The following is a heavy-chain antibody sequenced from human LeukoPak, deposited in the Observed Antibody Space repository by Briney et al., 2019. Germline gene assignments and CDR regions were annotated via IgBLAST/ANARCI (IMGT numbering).Heavy chain of an antibody. CDR3: AKGGTPPNYYYGMDV. Sequence: PGGSLRLSCAASGFTFSSYAMSWVRQAPGKGLEWASAISGSGGSTYYADSVKGRFTISRDNSKNTLYLQMNSLRAEDTAVYYCAKGGTPPNYYYGMDVWGQGTTVTVSS. CDR1: GFTFSSYA. D-gene: IGHD1-1*01. J-gene: IGHJ6*02. V-gene: IGHV3-23*01. CDR2: ISGSGGST.